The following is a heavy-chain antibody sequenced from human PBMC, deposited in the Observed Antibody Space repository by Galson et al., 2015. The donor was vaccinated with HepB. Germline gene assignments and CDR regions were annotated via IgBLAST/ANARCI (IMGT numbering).Heavy chain of an antibody. CDR2: ISDSGMKT. V-gene: IGHV3-23*01. CDR3: AKDRPSILGTTRIY. D-gene: IGHD1-26*01. Sequence: SLRLSCAASGFSFSDYAMSWVRQAPGKGLEWVSGISDSGMKTEYADSVKGRFTISRDNSKHTLYLEMNNLRADDTAVYYCAKDRPSILGTTRIYWGQGTLVTVSS. CDR1: GFSFSDYA. J-gene: IGHJ4*02.